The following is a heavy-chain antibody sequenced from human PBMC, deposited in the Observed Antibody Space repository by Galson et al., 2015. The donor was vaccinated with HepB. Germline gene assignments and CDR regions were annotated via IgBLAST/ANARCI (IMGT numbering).Heavy chain of an antibody. J-gene: IGHJ4*02. V-gene: IGHV3-23*01. CDR3: AKVQPRKNDGWYYSAWGEIDS. CDR2: ISPSGDMS. CDR1: GFTFRNYA. Sequence: SLRLSCAASGFTFRNYAMTWVRQAPGKGLEWVSGISPSGDMSFVANSVRGRFTISRDNSRNVLYLHMKGLRVEDTALYYCAKVQPRKNDGWYYSAWGEIDSWGQGTLVSVSS. D-gene: IGHD2/OR15-2a*01.